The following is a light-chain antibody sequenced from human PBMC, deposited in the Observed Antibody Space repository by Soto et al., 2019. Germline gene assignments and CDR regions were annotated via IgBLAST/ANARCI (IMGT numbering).Light chain of an antibody. CDR3: QQYNTYSIT. CDR1: QTISSW. J-gene: IGKJ5*01. V-gene: IGKV1-5*01. CDR2: DAF. Sequence: DIQMTHSPSTLSASVGDIVTITCRASQTISSWLAWYQQKPGKAPKLLIHDAFSLQSGVPSRFSGSRSGTEFTPTISSLQPDDFATYYCQQYNTYSITFGQGTRLEIK.